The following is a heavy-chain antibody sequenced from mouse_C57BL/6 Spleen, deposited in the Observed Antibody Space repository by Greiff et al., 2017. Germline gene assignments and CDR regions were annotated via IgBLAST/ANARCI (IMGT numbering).Heavy chain of an antibody. D-gene: IGHD1-1*01. Sequence: VQRVESVASLFPPSTRLSITFTFSFFSLTIYGVHWVRQPPGKGLEWLVVIWSDGSTTYNSALKSRLSISKDNSKSQVVLKMNSLQTDDTAMYYCARHRSTTDYYAMDYWGQGTSVTVSS. CDR3: ARHRSTTDYYAMDY. V-gene: IGHV2-6-1*01. J-gene: IGHJ4*01. CDR2: IWSDGST. CDR1: FFSLTIYG.